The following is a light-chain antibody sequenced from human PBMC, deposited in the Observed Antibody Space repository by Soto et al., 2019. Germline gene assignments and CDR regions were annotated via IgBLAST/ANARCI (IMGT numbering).Light chain of an antibody. CDR1: SSDVGSYNY. V-gene: IGLV2-14*01. CDR3: SSYTSISTRV. J-gene: IGLJ3*02. Sequence: QSALTQPASVSGSPGQSITISCTGTSSDVGSYNYVSWYQQHPGKAPKLMIYEVSNRPSGVSNLFSASKSGNTASLTISGPQAEDEANYYCSSYTSISTRVFGGGTQLTVL. CDR2: EVS.